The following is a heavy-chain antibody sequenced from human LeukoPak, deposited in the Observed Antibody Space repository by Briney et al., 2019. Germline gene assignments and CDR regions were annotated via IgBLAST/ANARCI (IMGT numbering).Heavy chain of an antibody. Sequence: VASVKVSCKASGYTFTSYGISWVRQAPGQGLEWMGWISAYNGNINYAQKFQGRVTMTRNTSISTAYMELSSLRSEDTAVYYCARDKYSGYDSLDYWGQGTLVTVSS. CDR3: ARDKYSGYDSLDY. CDR1: GYTFTSYG. V-gene: IGHV1-18*01. CDR2: ISAYNGNI. D-gene: IGHD5-12*01. J-gene: IGHJ4*02.